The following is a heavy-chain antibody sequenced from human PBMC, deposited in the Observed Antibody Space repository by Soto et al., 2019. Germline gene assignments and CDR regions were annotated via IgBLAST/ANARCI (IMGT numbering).Heavy chain of an antibody. CDR1: CYTFTNYG. D-gene: IGHD3-9*01. CDR3: ARSFDWSTYYYYGMDV. J-gene: IGHJ6*02. CDR2: ISAYNGNT. Sequence: GSSGKVSWKASCYTFTNYGINSGRQAPGQGLEWMGWISAYNGNTNYAQKIQGRGTMTTDTSTSTAYMELRRLRSDDTAVYYCARSFDWSTYYYYGMDVWGQGTTVTGSS. V-gene: IGHV1-18*04.